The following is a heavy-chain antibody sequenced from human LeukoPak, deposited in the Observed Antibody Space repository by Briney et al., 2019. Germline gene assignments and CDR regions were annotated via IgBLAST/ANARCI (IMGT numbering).Heavy chain of an antibody. Sequence: GASVKVSCKASGGTFSSYAISWVRQAPGQGLEWMGGIIPIFGTANYAQKLPGRVTITTEASTSTAYMELSSLRSEDTAVYYCAREGGGSYTVFDYWGQGTLVTVSS. CDR1: GGTFSSYA. D-gene: IGHD1-26*01. CDR2: IIPIFGTA. V-gene: IGHV1-69*05. J-gene: IGHJ4*02. CDR3: AREGGGSYTVFDY.